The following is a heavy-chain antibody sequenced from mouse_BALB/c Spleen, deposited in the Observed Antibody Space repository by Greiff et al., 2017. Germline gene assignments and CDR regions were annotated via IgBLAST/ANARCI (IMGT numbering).Heavy chain of an antibody. CDR1: GFTFSDYY. Sequence: EVMLVESGGGLVKPGGSLKLSCAASGFTFSDYYMYWVRQTPEKRLEWVATISDGGSYTYYPDSVEGRFTISRDNAKNNLYLQMSSLKSEDTAMYYCARAAYYRYDGGYAMDYWGQGTSVTVSS. CDR3: ARAAYYRYDGGYAMDY. D-gene: IGHD2-14*01. J-gene: IGHJ4*01. CDR2: ISDGGSYT. V-gene: IGHV5-4*02.